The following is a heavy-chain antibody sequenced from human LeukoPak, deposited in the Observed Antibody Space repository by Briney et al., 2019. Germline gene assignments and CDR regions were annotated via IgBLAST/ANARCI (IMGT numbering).Heavy chain of an antibody. CDR1: GFAFSNFA. J-gene: IGHJ4*02. D-gene: IGHD3-22*01. Sequence: GGSLRLSCAASGFAFSNFAMSWVRQAPGKGLEWVSAMSGSGDGTYYADSVKGRFTISRDNSKNTLYLQMNSLRAEDTAVYYCAKAAKSIVVDNYFDYWGQGALVTVSS. CDR2: MSGSGDGT. CDR3: AKAAKSIVVDNYFDY. V-gene: IGHV3-23*01.